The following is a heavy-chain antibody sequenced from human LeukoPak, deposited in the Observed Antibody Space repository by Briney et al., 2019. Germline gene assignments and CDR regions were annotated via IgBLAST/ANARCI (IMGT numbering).Heavy chain of an antibody. Sequence: GGSLRLSCAASEFLVSSDYMIWVRQAPGKGLEWVSVIYTGGTTYYADSVKGRFTISRDNSKNSLYLQMNSLRVEDTAVYYCVRRVGPGTIDAFDIWGQGTMVTVSS. D-gene: IGHD1-1*01. CDR3: VRRVGPGTIDAFDI. V-gene: IGHV3-66*01. CDR1: EFLVSSDY. J-gene: IGHJ3*02. CDR2: IYTGGTT.